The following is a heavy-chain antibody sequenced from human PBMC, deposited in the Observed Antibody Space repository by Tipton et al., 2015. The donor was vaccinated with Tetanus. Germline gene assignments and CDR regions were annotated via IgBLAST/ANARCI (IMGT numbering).Heavy chain of an antibody. V-gene: IGHV4-34*01. CDR1: GGSFSGYY. CDR2: INHSGST. Sequence: TLSLTCAVYGGSFSGYYWSWIRQPPGKGLEWIGEINHSGSTNYNPSLKSRVTISVDTSKNQFSLKVSSVTAADTAVYYCARDDYYDGRGLYYYGLDVWGQVTTVTVSS. J-gene: IGHJ6*02. D-gene: IGHD3-22*01. CDR3: ARDDYYDGRGLYYYGLDV.